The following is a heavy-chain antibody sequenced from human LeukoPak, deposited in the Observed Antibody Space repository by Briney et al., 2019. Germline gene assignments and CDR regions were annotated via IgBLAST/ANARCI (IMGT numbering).Heavy chain of an antibody. CDR2: ISGSGGST. Sequence: GGSLRLSCAASGFTFSSYWMSWVRQAPGKGLEWVSGISGSGGSTYYADSVKGRFTISRDNSKNTLYLQMSSLRAEDTAVYYCASACTSTSCYLPAYWGQGTLVTVSS. J-gene: IGHJ4*02. CDR3: ASACTSTSCYLPAY. D-gene: IGHD2-2*01. CDR1: GFTFSSYW. V-gene: IGHV3-23*01.